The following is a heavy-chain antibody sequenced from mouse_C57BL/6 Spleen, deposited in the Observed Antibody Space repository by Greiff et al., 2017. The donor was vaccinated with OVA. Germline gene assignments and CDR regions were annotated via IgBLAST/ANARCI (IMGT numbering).Heavy chain of an antibody. V-gene: IGHV3-6*01. Sequence: VQLKESGPGLVKPSQSLSLTCSVTGYSITSGYYWNWIRQFPGNKLEWMGYISYDGSNNYNPSLKNRISITRDTSKNQFFLKLNSVTTEDTATYYCARDSSGSLFDYWGQGTTLTVSS. CDR2: ISYDGSN. CDR1: GYSITSGYY. D-gene: IGHD3-2*02. CDR3: ARDSSGSLFDY. J-gene: IGHJ2*01.